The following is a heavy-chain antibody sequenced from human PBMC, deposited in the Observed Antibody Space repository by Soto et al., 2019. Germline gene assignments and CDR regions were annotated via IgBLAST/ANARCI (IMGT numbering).Heavy chain of an antibody. J-gene: IGHJ4*02. CDR3: ALRSMAVVPEY. V-gene: IGHV4-59*01. CDR2: LYYGRSA. Sequence: QVQLQESGPGLVKPSETLSLTCAVSGDSISSYYCMWIRQPPGKGLESIGYLYYGRSANYNPSLKSGFILSVYTSTNQCSLTLSSMTAADTAVYYCALRSMAVVPEYWGQGTLVTVSS. CDR1: GDSISSYY. D-gene: IGHD3-22*01.